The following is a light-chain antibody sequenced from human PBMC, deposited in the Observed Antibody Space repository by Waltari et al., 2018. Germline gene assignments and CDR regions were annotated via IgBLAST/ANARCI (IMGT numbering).Light chain of an antibody. CDR2: LGS. CDR3: MQALQTIT. J-gene: IGKJ5*01. V-gene: IGKV2-28*01. CDR1: QSLLHSNGYNY. Sequence: DIVMTQSPLSLPVTPGEPASISCRSSQSLLHSNGYNYLDWYLQKPGQSPQLLIYLGSNRASGVPDRLRGSGSGTDFTLKISRVEAEDVGVYYCMQALQTITFGQGTRLEIK.